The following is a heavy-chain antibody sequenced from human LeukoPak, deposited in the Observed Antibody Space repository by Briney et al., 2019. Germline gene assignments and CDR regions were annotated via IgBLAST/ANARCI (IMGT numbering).Heavy chain of an antibody. D-gene: IGHD4-17*01. CDR1: GGSLSGYY. CDR3: ARFTTYATVTTDWFDP. CDR2: INHSGST. Sequence: SETLSLTCAVYGGSLSGYYWGWIRQPPGKGLEWIGEINHSGSTNYNPSLKSRVTISVDTSKNQFSLKLSSVTAADTAVYYCARFTTYATVTTDWFDPWGQGTLVTVSS. V-gene: IGHV4-34*01. J-gene: IGHJ5*02.